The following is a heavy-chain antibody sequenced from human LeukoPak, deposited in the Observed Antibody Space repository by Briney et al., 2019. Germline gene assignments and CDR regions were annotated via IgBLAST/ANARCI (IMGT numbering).Heavy chain of an antibody. CDR1: GYTLTELS. J-gene: IGHJ5*02. CDR2: FDPEDGET. D-gene: IGHD1-26*01. CDR3: ANGADRYSGSYQNWFDP. V-gene: IGHV1-24*01. Sequence: GASVKVSCNVSGYTLTELSMHWVRQAPGKGLEWMGGFDPEDGETIYAQKFQGRVTMTEDTSTDTAYMELSSLRSEDTAVYYCANGADRYSGSYQNWFDPWGQGTLVTVSS.